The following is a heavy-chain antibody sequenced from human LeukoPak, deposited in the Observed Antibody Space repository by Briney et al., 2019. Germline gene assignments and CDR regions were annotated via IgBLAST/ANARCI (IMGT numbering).Heavy chain of an antibody. J-gene: IGHJ4*02. V-gene: IGHV1-2*02. CDR2: IYPNTGGT. D-gene: IGHD2-2*01. CDR1: GYTFTGYY. Sequence: ASVKVSCKASGYTFTGYYIHWVRLAPGQGLEWMGWIYPNTGGTNYAQKFQGRVTMTRDTSISTAYMELSRLRSDDTAVYYCARGTGDIVVVSDYWGQGTLVTVSS. CDR3: ARGTGDIVVVSDY.